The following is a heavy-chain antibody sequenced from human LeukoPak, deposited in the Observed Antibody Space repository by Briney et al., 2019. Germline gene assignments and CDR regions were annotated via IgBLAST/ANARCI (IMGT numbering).Heavy chain of an antibody. J-gene: IGHJ4*02. D-gene: IGHD3-22*01. CDR1: GGSISNYY. Sequence: SETLSLTCTVSGGSISNYYWSWIRQPPGKGLEWIGYFYHSGSTNYNPSLKSRVTISVDTSKNQFSLKLTSVTAADTAVYYCARGDSSGHPAFDYWGQGTLVTVSS. V-gene: IGHV4-59*01. CDR3: ARGDSSGHPAFDY. CDR2: FYHSGST.